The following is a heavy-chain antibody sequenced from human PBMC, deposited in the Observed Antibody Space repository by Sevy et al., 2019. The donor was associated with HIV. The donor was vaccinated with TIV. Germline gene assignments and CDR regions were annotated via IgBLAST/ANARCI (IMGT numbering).Heavy chain of an antibody. CDR3: ARDGGNSVKWYPLY. D-gene: IGHD2-2*01. V-gene: IGHV3-30-3*01. J-gene: IGHJ4*01. CDR1: GFAFSTHA. CDR2: ISYEGTET. Sequence: GGSLRLSCAASGFAFSTHAMHWVRQAPGKGLEWVADISYEGTETFYAASVEGRFTISRDNSKSMLSLQINSLRPEDTAVYYCARDGGNSVKWYPLYWGHGTLVTVSS.